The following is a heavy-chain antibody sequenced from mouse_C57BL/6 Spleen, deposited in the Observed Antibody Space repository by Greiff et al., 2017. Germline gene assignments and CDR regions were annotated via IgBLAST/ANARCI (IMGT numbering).Heavy chain of an antibody. CDR3: ARSGVRDFYYAMDY. Sequence: QVQLQQPGAELVKPGASVKLSCKASGYTFTSYWMHWVKQRPGQGLEWIGMIHPNSGSTNYNEKFKSKATLTVDKSSSTAYMQLSSLTSEDSAVYYCARSGVRDFYYAMDYWGQGTSVTVSS. D-gene: IGHD2-14*01. V-gene: IGHV1-64*01. CDR2: IHPNSGST. CDR1: GYTFTSYW. J-gene: IGHJ4*01.